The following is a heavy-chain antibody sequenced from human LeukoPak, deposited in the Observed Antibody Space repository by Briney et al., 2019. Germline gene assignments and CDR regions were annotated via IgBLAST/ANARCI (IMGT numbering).Heavy chain of an antibody. V-gene: IGHV4-34*01. CDR2: INHSGST. J-gene: IGHJ6*03. CDR3: ARGGRRIAARATDYYMDV. CDR1: GGSFSGYY. D-gene: IGHD6-6*01. Sequence: SETLPLTCAVYGGSFSGYYWSWIRQPPGKGLEWIGEINHSGSTNYNPSLKSRVTISVDTSKNQFSLKLSSVTAADTAVYYCARGGRRIAARATDYYMDVWGKGTTVTVSS.